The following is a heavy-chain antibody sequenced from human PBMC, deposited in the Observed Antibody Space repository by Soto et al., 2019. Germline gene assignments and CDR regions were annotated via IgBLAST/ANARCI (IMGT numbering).Heavy chain of an antibody. CDR3: ARAYCGGDCYGTYYFDY. V-gene: IGHV4-59*01. CDR2: IYYSGST. D-gene: IGHD2-21*02. J-gene: IGHJ4*02. Sequence: PSETLSLTCTVSGGSISSYYWSWIRQPPGKGLEWIGYIYYSGSTNYNPSLKSRVTISVDTSKNQFSLKLSSVTAADTAVYYCARAYCGGDCYGTYYFDYWGQGTLVTVSS. CDR1: GGSISSYY.